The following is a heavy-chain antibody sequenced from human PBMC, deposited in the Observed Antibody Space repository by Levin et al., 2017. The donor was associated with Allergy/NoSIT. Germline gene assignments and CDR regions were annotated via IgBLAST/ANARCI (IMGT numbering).Heavy chain of an antibody. Sequence: GASVKVSCKASGYTFTGYYMHWVRQAPGQGLEWMGWINPNSGGTNYAQKFQGRVTMTRDKSVNTAYMELNRLTSDDTAVYYCARELGHCSATSCGLYALDIWGQGTIVTVSS. J-gene: IGHJ3*02. CDR2: INPNSGGT. CDR1: GYTFTGYY. V-gene: IGHV1-2*02. D-gene: IGHD2-2*01. CDR3: ARELGHCSATSCGLYALDI.